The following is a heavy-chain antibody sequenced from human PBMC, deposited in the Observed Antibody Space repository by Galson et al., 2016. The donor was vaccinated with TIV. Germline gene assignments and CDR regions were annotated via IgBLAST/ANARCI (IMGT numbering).Heavy chain of an antibody. D-gene: IGHD2-15*01. V-gene: IGHV4-38-2*02. J-gene: IGHJ6*02. CDR2: MHQSGSS. CDR1: GFSIASGYF. CDR3: ARDCTSSTCRIYYYGMDV. Sequence: SETLSLTCTVSGFSIASGYFWGWIRQPPGKGPEWLGNMHQSGSSYYNPSLKSRLTISVDTSKNQFSLTLRSVTAADSAVYYCARDCTSSTCRIYYYGMDVWGQGTTVTVSS.